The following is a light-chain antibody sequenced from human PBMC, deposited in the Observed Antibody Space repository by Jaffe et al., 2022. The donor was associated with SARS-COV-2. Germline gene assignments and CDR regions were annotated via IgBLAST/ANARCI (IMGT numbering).Light chain of an antibody. CDR1: QSVGSN. V-gene: IGKV3D-15*01. J-gene: IGKJ2*03. CDR3: QQYNNWYS. Sequence: EIVMTQSPATLSVSPGERATLSCRASQSVGSNLAWYQQKPGQAPSLLIYGASTRATGLPGRFSGSGSGTEFTLTISSLQSEDSAVYYCQQYNNWYSFGQGTKLEIK. CDR2: GAS.